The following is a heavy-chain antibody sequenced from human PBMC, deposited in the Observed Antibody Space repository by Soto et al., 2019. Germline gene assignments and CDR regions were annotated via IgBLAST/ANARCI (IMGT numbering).Heavy chain of an antibody. CDR1: GFTFSDYY. Sequence: GGSLRLSCAASGFTFSDYYMSWIRQAPGKGLEWVSYISSSGSTIYYADSVKGRFTISRDNAKNSLYLQMNSLRAEDTAVYYCARETYYYGSGYFYNWFDPWGQGTLVTVSS. CDR2: ISSSGSTI. D-gene: IGHD3-10*01. J-gene: IGHJ5*02. CDR3: ARETYYYGSGYFYNWFDP. V-gene: IGHV3-11*01.